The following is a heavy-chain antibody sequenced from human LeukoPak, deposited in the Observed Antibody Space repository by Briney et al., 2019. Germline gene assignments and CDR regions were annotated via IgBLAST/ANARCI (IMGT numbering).Heavy chain of an antibody. CDR2: IYTSGST. CDR1: GGSISSGSYY. J-gene: IGHJ4*02. V-gene: IGHV4-61*02. D-gene: IGHD3-22*01. Sequence: SETLSLTCTVSGGSISSGSYYWSWIRQPAGKGLEWIGRIYTSGSTNYNPSLKSRVTISVDTSKNQFSLKLSSVTAADTAVYYCAATYDYYDSSGYSDYWGQGTLVTVSS. CDR3: AATYDYYDSSGYSDY.